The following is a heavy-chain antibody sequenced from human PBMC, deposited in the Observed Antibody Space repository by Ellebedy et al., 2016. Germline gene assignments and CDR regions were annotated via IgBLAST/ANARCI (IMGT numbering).Heavy chain of an antibody. CDR3: ARNGQDGYNDRPFDY. CDR1: GDSISSYY. V-gene: IGHV4-4*07. Sequence: SETLSLTXTVSGDSISSYYWSWIRQPAGKGLEWIGRIYGGDTKYNPSLESRVTMSLDTTKNQFSLKLTSVTAADTAVYYCARNGQDGYNDRPFDYWGQGTLVTVSS. CDR2: IYGGDT. D-gene: IGHD5-24*01. J-gene: IGHJ4*02.